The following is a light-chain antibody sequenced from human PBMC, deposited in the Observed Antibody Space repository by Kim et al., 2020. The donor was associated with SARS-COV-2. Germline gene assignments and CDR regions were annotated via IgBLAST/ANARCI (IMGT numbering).Light chain of an antibody. J-gene: IGKJ4*01. Sequence: LGERATLSCRASQSVGNNLAWFQQKPGQAPRLLIHGASTRATDISARFSGSGSGTEFTLTISSLQSEDLAVYYCQQYNDWPPFTFGGGTKVDIK. CDR2: GAS. CDR3: QQYNDWPPFT. V-gene: IGKV3-15*01. CDR1: QSVGNN.